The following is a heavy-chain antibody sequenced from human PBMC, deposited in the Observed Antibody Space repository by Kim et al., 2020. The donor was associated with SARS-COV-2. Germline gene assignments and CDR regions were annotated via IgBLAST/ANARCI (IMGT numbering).Heavy chain of an antibody. Sequence: YAQKFQGRVTMTRDTSSSTAYMELSRLRSDDAAVYYCARDYSSSSWADDYWGQGTLVTVSS. J-gene: IGHJ4*02. CDR3: ARDYSSSSWADDY. D-gene: IGHD6-6*01. V-gene: IGHV1-2*02.